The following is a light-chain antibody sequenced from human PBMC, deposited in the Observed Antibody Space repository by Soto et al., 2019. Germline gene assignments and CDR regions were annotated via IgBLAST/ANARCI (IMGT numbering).Light chain of an antibody. J-gene: IGLJ3*02. CDR2: EVS. CDR1: ISYVFAYNY. V-gene: IGLV2-14*01. CDR3: TSFTTSSTWV. Sequence: QSVLTHPASVSWSPGHSITISFTGTISYVFAYNYVSWCQQHPGEAPKLFIYEVSYRPPGVSNRFSGSKSGNTASLTISGLQSEDEADYYCTSFTTSSTWVFGGWTQLPVL.